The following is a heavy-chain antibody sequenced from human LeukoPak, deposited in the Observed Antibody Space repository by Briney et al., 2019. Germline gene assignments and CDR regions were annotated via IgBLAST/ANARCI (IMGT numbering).Heavy chain of an antibody. CDR3: ARGFRYYYGSGSPGPWFDP. V-gene: IGHV4-34*01. CDR2: INHSGST. J-gene: IGHJ5*02. D-gene: IGHD3-10*01. CDR1: GGSFSGYY. Sequence: PSETLSLTCAVYGGSFSGYYWRWIRQPPGKGLEWIGEINHSGSTNYNPSLKSRVTISVDTSKNQFSLKLSSVIAADTAVYYCARGFRYYYGSGSPGPWFDPWGQGTLVTVSS.